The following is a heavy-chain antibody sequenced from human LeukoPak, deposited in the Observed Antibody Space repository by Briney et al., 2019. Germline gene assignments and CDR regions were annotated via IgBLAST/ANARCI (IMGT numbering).Heavy chain of an antibody. CDR1: GFTFSSYE. CDR2: ISSSGSKI. J-gene: IGHJ4*02. V-gene: IGHV3-48*03. CDR3: ARDTGYSSAWYLFAPLPLGTHFDY. Sequence: PGGSLRLSCAAYGFTFSSYEMKWVSQAPGKGREWVAYISSSGSKIYYADSGKGRFTISRDNSQTSPYLQMNSLRAEHTAVYYCARDTGYSSAWYLFAPLPLGTHFDYWGQGTLVTVSS. D-gene: IGHD6-19*01.